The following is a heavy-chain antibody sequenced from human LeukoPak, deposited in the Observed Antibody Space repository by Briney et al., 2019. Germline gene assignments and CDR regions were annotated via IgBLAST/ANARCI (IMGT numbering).Heavy chain of an antibody. CDR2: ISYDGSNK. Sequence: GGSLRLSCAGSGFTFSNYAIHWVRQAPGKGLEWVAIISYDGSNKYYADSVKGRFTISRDNSKNTLYLQMNSLRAEDTAVYYCAKDQYSSGWYGGFDYWGQGTLVTVSS. V-gene: IGHV3-30*04. J-gene: IGHJ4*02. D-gene: IGHD6-19*01. CDR3: AKDQYSSGWYGGFDY. CDR1: GFTFSNYA.